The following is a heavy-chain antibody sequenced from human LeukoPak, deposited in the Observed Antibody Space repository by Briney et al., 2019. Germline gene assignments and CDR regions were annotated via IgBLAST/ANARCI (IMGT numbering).Heavy chain of an antibody. V-gene: IGHV1-8*01. CDR3: ARVASTVTTFILIDY. Sequence: ASVKVSCKASGYTFTSYDINWVRQATGQGLEWMGWMNPNSGNTGYAQKFQGRVTMTRYTSISTAYMELSSLRSEDTAVYYCARVASTVTTFILIDYWGQGTLVTVSS. CDR1: GYTFTSYD. J-gene: IGHJ4*02. D-gene: IGHD4-17*01. CDR2: MNPNSGNT.